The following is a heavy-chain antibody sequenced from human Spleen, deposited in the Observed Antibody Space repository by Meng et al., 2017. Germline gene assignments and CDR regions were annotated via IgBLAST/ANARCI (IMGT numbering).Heavy chain of an antibody. CDR1: GFTFSNYG. J-gene: IGHJ4*02. Sequence: GESLKISCRTSGFTFSNYGMSWVRQAPGKWLEWVATISNNGDTHYADSMMGRFIISRDDSKNTLYLQVSSLRAEDTAVYYCARDCCSEIGPIDYWGQGTLVTVSS. CDR2: ISNNGDT. D-gene: IGHD2-15*01. CDR3: ARDCCSEIGPIDY. V-gene: IGHV3-23*01.